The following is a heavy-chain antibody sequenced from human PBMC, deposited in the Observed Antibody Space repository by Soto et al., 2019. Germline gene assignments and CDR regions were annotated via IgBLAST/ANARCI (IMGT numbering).Heavy chain of an antibody. Sequence: EVQLVESGGGLVQPGGSLRLSCAASGFTFGSHWMHWVRQAPGKGLVWVSRINSDGSSTTYADSVKGRFTISRDDAKSTLYLQMNSLRAEDTAVYYWARGLEEGGKPTGIWGQGTLVTVSS. J-gene: IGHJ3*02. CDR2: INSDGSST. CDR1: GFTFGSHW. CDR3: ARGLEEGGKPTGI. V-gene: IGHV3-74*01. D-gene: IGHD1-1*01.